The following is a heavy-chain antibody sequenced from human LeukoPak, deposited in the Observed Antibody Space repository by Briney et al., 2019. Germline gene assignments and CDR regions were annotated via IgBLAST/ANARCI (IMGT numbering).Heavy chain of an antibody. CDR3: AKDLPRPKNYGSGSYGMFDY. CDR1: GFTFSSYA. J-gene: IGHJ4*02. V-gene: IGHV3-23*01. CDR2: ISGSGGST. Sequence: PGGSLRLSCAASGFTFSSYAMSWVRQAPGKGLEWVSAISGSGGSTYYADSVKGRFTISRDNSKNTLYLQMNSLRAEDTAVYYCAKDLPRPKNYGSGSYGMFDYWGQGTLVTVSS. D-gene: IGHD3-10*01.